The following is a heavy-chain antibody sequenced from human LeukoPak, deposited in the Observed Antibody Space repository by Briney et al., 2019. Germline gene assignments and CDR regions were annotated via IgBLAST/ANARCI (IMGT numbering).Heavy chain of an antibody. D-gene: IGHD3-10*01. CDR1: GYTFTSYA. Sequence: ASVKVSCKASGYTFTSYAMHWVRQAPGQRLEWMGWINAGNGNTKYSQEFQGRVTITRGTSASTAYMELSSLRSEDMAVYYCARDRRRGGSGSSCFDYWGQGTLVTVSS. J-gene: IGHJ4*02. CDR3: ARDRRRGGSGSSCFDY. CDR2: INAGNGNT. V-gene: IGHV1-3*03.